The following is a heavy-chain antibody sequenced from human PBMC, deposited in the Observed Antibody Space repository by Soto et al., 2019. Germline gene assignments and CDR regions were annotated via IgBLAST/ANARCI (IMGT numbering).Heavy chain of an antibody. CDR2: VYFTGST. D-gene: IGHD2-8*02. Sequence: SETLSLTCTVSGGTISSGGYYWSWIRLHPGKGLEWIGSVYFTGSTYYNPSLKSRVTISVDTSKNQFSLKLSSVTAADTAVYYCARDKITGLFDYWGQGTLVTVSS. J-gene: IGHJ4*02. CDR1: GGTISSGGYY. V-gene: IGHV4-39*02. CDR3: ARDKITGLFDY.